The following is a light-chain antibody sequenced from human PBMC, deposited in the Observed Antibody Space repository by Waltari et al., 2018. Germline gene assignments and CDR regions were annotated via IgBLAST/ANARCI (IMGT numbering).Light chain of an antibody. CDR1: KDISNY. Sequence: EIQMTQSPSSLSASVGDRVTITSQASKDISNYLNWYQQKPGKAPKLLIYDASNLETGVPSRFSGSGSGTDFTFTISSLPPDDIATYYCQQYDTLPLTFGGGTKVELK. V-gene: IGKV1-33*01. CDR3: QQYDTLPLT. CDR2: DAS. J-gene: IGKJ4*02.